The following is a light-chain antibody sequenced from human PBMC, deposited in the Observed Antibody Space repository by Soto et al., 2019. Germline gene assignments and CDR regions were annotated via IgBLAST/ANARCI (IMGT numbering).Light chain of an antibody. CDR1: QSVGSNY. CDR3: QHYGTSLPLT. J-gene: IGKJ4*01. CDR2: GAS. Sequence: EIVLTQSPGTLSLSPGDRATLSCRASQSVGSNYLAWYQQKPGQAPRLLLYGASSRAIGIPDRFSGSGSGTDLTLIISRLEPEDFAVYYCQHYGTSLPLTFGGGTKVEIK. V-gene: IGKV3-20*01.